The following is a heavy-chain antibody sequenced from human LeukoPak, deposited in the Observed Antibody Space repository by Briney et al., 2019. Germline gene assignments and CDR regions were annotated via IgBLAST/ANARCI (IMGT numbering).Heavy chain of an antibody. CDR1: GYYFATYW. V-gene: IGHV5-51*01. D-gene: IGHD3-22*01. J-gene: IGHJ4*02. CDR3: ARFPKNYYYDSRNYCDS. Sequence: GESLKISCQASGYYFATYWIGRVRQVPRKGLEGMAIIYPGDSNTKYNPSLQGQVTISADKSINTAYLHRSSLSAADTAMYYCARFPKNYYYDSRNYCDSWGQGTLVTVSS. CDR2: IYPGDSNT.